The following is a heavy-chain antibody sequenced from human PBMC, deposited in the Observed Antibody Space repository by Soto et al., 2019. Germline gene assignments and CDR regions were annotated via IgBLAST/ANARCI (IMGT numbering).Heavy chain of an antibody. Sequence: ASVKVSCKASGYTFTSYYMHWVRQAPGQGLEWMGIINPSGGSTSYAQKFQGRVTMTRDTSTSTVYMELSSLGSEDTAVYYCARDHLDFWSGYESDDYYYYYYMDVWGKGTTITVSS. D-gene: IGHD3-3*01. V-gene: IGHV1-46*03. CDR1: GYTFTSYY. CDR3: ARDHLDFWSGYESDDYYYYYYMDV. CDR2: INPSGGST. J-gene: IGHJ6*03.